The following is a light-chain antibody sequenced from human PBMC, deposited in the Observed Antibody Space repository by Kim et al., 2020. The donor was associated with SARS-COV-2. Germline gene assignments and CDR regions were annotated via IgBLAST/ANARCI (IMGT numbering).Light chain of an antibody. CDR1: SSDVGGYNY. Sequence: QSPLTQPPSASGSPGQSVTISCTGTSSDVGGYNYVSWYQQHPGKAPKLMIYEVTKRPSGVPDRFSGSKSGNTASLTVSGLQAEDEADYYCTSYAGSHNLVFGGGTQLTVL. CDR3: TSYAGSHNLV. V-gene: IGLV2-8*01. CDR2: EVT. J-gene: IGLJ2*01.